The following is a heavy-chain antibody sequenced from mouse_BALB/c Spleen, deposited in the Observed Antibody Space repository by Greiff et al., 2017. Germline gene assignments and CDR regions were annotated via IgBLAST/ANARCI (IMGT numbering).Heavy chain of an antibody. CDR3: AREYGLFAY. CDR1: GYSITSDYA. D-gene: IGHD2-10*02. Sequence: EVQLQESGPGLVKPSQSLSLTCTVTGYSITSDYAWNWIRQFPGNKLEWMGYISYSGSTSYNPSLKSRISITRDTSKNQFFLQLNSVTTEDTATYYCAREYGLFAYWGQGTLVTVSA. V-gene: IGHV3-2*02. J-gene: IGHJ3*01. CDR2: ISYSGST.